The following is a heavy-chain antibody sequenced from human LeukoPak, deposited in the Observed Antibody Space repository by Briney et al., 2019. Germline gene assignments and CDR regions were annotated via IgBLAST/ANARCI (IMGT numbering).Heavy chain of an antibody. J-gene: IGHJ4*02. V-gene: IGHV1-2*02. D-gene: IGHD2/OR15-2a*01. Sequence: GASVRVSCKASGYTFTGYYMHWVRQAPGQGLECMGWINPNSGGTNYAQKFQGRVTMTRDTSISTAYMELSRLRSDDTAVYYCARGRLLAAKYYFDYWGQGTLVTVSS. CDR2: INPNSGGT. CDR3: ARGRLLAAKYYFDY. CDR1: GYTFTGYY.